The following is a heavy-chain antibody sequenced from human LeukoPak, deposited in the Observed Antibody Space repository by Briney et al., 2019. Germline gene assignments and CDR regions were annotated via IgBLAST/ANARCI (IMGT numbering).Heavy chain of an antibody. D-gene: IGHD3-22*01. CDR3: ARDRSHRYYHSTGYAFDY. Sequence: ASVKVSCKASGYIFTSCSMHWVRRAPGQGLEWMGIINTSGGTTNYAQKFQGRVTMTRDTSTSTVYMDLSSLRSEDTAMYYCARDRSHRYYHSTGYAFDYWGQGTLVTVSS. J-gene: IGHJ4*02. CDR1: GYIFTSCS. CDR2: INTSGGTT. V-gene: IGHV1-46*01.